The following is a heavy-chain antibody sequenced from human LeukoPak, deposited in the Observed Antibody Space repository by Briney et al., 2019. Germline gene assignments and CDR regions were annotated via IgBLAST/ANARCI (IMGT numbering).Heavy chain of an antibody. CDR3: AKLLGDYVWGSYPADY. J-gene: IGHJ4*02. CDR2: ISGSGGST. V-gene: IGHV3-23*01. CDR1: GFTFSSYA. D-gene: IGHD3-16*01. Sequence: GGSLRLSCAASGFTFSSYAMSWVRQAPGKELEWVSAISGSGGSTYYADSVKGRFTISRDNSKNTLYLQMNSLRAEDTAVYYCAKLLGDYVWGSYPADYWGQGTLVTVSS.